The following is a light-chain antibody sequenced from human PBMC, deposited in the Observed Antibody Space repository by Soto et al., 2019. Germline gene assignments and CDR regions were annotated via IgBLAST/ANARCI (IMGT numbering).Light chain of an antibody. CDR1: SSDIGSYNY. V-gene: IGLV2-14*01. Sequence: QSALTQPASVSGSPGQSITISCTGTSSDIGSYNYVSWYQQHPGKAPKLMIYDVSNRPSGVSNRFSGSKSGNTASLTIPGLQAEDEADYYCSSYTSSSTPYVFGTGTKVTVL. CDR3: SSYTSSSTPYV. J-gene: IGLJ1*01. CDR2: DVS.